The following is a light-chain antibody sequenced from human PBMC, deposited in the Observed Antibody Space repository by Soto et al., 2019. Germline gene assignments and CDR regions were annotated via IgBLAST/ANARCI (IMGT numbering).Light chain of an antibody. J-gene: IGKJ5*01. V-gene: IGKV3-20*01. CDR2: ASS. CDR1: QSRGSNF. CDR3: QLYGISPH. Sequence: EVVLTQSPCTLSLYPGERATFSCKTSQSRGSNFLAWYQHKPGQAPRLLIYASSNRATGIPDRFSGSASGTDFTLTINRLEPEDFAVYYCQLYGISPHFGQGTRLETK.